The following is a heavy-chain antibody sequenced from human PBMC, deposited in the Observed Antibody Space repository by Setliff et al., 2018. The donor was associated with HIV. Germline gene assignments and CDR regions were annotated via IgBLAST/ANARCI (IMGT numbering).Heavy chain of an antibody. V-gene: IGHV4-34*01. CDR1: GGSFSAYY. CDR3: ARSDLDNGSGYFDYYSSYMDV. Sequence: SETLSLTCAVYGGSFSAYYWTWIRQHPGKGLEWIGEINHSGSTNYNQSLKSRVTITVDTSKNQFSLKLRSVTAADTAIYYCARSDLDNGSGYFDYYSSYMDVWGRGTTVTVSS. D-gene: IGHD3-22*01. J-gene: IGHJ6*03. CDR2: INHSGST.